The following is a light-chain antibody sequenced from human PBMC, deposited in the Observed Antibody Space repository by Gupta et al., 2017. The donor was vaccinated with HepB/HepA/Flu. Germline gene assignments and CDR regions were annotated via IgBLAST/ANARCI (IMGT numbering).Light chain of an antibody. V-gene: IGLV2-23*02. CDR3: CSYAGSYTVV. J-gene: IGLJ3*02. CDR1: SSDVGSYNL. CDR2: EVS. Sequence: QSALPQPASVSGSPGQSITISCTGTSSDVGSYNLVSWYQQHPGKAPKLMIYEVSKRPSGVSNRFSGSKSGNTASLTISGLQAEDEADYYCCSYAGSYTVVFGGGTKLTVL.